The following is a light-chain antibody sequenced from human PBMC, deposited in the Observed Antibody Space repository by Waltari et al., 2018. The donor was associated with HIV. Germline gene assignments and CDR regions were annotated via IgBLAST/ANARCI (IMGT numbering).Light chain of an antibody. Sequence: QSALTQPASVSGSPGQSITISCTGTSSDVGAYNYVSWYQQHPDKAPKLMIYEVSNRPSGVSNRFSGAKSGNTASLTISGLQAEDEADYYCSSYTTTRTLVFGGGTNLTVL. V-gene: IGLV2-14*01. CDR1: SSDVGAYNY. CDR2: EVS. CDR3: SSYTTTRTLV. J-gene: IGLJ2*01.